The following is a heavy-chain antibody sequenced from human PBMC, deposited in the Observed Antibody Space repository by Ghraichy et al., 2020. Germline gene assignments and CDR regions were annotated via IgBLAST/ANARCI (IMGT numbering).Heavy chain of an antibody. J-gene: IGHJ4*02. CDR1: GGTFSSYA. D-gene: IGHD6-19*01. Sequence: SVKVSCKASGGTFSSYAISWVRQAPGQGLEWMGGIIPIFGTANYAQKFQGRVTITADESTSTAYMELSSLRSEDTAVYYCARVPGVAGKRDYFDYWGQGTLVTVSS. V-gene: IGHV1-69*13. CDR2: IIPIFGTA. CDR3: ARVPGVAGKRDYFDY.